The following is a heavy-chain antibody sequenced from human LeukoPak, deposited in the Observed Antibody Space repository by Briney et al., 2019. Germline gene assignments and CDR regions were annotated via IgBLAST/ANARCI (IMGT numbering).Heavy chain of an antibody. D-gene: IGHD5-18*01. J-gene: IGHJ4*02. CDR2: IKQDGSER. Sequence: GGSLRLSCVASEFTFSSYWMTWVRQAPGKGLEWVANIKQDGSERYYVDSVKGRFTISRDNAKNSLYLQMDSLRAEDTAVYYCAREGGYSYGSAIDYWGQGTLVTVSS. V-gene: IGHV3-7*01. CDR3: AREGGYSYGSAIDY. CDR1: EFTFSSYW.